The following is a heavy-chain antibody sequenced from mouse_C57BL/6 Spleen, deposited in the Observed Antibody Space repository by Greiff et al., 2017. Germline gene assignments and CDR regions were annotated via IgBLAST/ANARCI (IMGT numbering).Heavy chain of an antibody. CDR3: ARRYYGSSPGYFDV. D-gene: IGHD1-1*01. V-gene: IGHV5-17*01. CDR2: ISSGSSTI. CDR1: GFTFSDYG. Sequence: EVMLVESGGGLVKPGGSLKLSCAASGFTFSDYGMHWVRQAPEKGLEWVAYISSGSSTIYYADTVKGRFTISRDNAKNTLFLQMTSLRSEDTAMYYGARRYYGSSPGYFDVWGTGTTVTVAS. J-gene: IGHJ1*03.